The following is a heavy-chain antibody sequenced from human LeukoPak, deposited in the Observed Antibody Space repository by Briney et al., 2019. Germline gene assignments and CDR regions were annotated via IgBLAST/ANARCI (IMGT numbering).Heavy chain of an antibody. V-gene: IGHV3-53*01. CDR2: SYRDGTT. Sequence: PGGSLRLSCTASGFTVSSNYMSWVRQAPGKGLEWVSVSYRDGTTYYTDSARGRFTISRDNSKNTVYLQMNSLRAEDTAVYYCARGGWNVDFDYWGQGTLVTVSS. D-gene: IGHD1-1*01. CDR1: GFTVSSNY. CDR3: ARGGWNVDFDY. J-gene: IGHJ4*02.